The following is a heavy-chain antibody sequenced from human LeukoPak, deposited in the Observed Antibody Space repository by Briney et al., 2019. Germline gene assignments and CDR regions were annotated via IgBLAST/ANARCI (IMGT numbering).Heavy chain of an antibody. D-gene: IGHD6-19*01. V-gene: IGHV1-18*01. CDR2: ISAYNGNT. CDR3: ARSEYSSGWYTGFNYFDY. J-gene: IGHJ4*02. CDR1: GYTFTSYG. Sequence: ASVKVSCKASGYTFTSYGIIWVRQAPGQGLEWMGWISAYNGNTNYAQKLQGRVTMTTDTSTSTAYMELRSLRSDDTAVYYRARSEYSSGWYTGFNYFDYWGQGTLVTVSS.